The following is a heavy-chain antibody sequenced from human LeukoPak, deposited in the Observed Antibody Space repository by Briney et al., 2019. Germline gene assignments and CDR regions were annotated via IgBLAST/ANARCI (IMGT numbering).Heavy chain of an antibody. CDR2: IYYSGST. J-gene: IGHJ4*02. CDR3: ARDTTAFGNY. V-gene: IGHV4-39*07. Sequence: SETLSLTCTVPGGSISSSSYYWGWIRQPPGKGLEWIGSIYYSGSTYYNPSLKSRVTISVDTSKNQFSLKLSSVTAADTAVYYCARDTTAFGNYWGQGTLVTVSS. CDR1: GGSISSSSYY. D-gene: IGHD4-11*01.